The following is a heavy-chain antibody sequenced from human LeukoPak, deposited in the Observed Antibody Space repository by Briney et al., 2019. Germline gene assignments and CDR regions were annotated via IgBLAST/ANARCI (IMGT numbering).Heavy chain of an antibody. J-gene: IGHJ4*02. CDR1: GFTFNNYG. D-gene: IGHD2-21*02. V-gene: IGHV3-23*01. Sequence: GGSLRLSCAASGFTFNNYGMNWVREAPGKGLEWVSGISGSGGSTYYADSVKGRFTISRDNSKNTLYLQMNSLRAQDTAVYYCARDHNHVVVVTAIQYWGQGTLVTVSS. CDR2: ISGSGGST. CDR3: ARDHNHVVVVTAIQY.